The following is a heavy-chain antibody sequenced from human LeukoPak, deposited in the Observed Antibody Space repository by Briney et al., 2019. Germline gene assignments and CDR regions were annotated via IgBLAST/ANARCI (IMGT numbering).Heavy chain of an antibody. V-gene: IGHV4-39*07. CDR1: GGSISSSTYY. CDR3: ARKRLTGAEAFDI. J-gene: IGHJ3*02. Sequence: SETLSLTCTVSGGSISSSTYYWAWIRQPPGKGLEWVGNIFYSGSTYYNPSLKSRVTISVDTSKNQFSLKLTSVTAADTAVYYCARKRLTGAEAFDIWGQGTMVTVSS. CDR2: IFYSGST. D-gene: IGHD7-27*01.